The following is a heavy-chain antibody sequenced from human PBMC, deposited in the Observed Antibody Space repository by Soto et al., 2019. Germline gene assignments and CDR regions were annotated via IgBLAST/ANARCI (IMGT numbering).Heavy chain of an antibody. J-gene: IGHJ5*02. CDR3: ARYHMIRGSRWLDP. CDR1: GGSFSGYY. Sequence: WETLSLTCAVYGGSFSGYYWSWIRQPPGKGLEWIGEMNHSGSTNYNPSLKSRVTISVDTSKNQFSLKLNSVTAADTAVYYCARYHMIRGSRWLDPWGQGTLVTVSS. V-gene: IGHV4-34*01. CDR2: MNHSGST. D-gene: IGHD3-22*01.